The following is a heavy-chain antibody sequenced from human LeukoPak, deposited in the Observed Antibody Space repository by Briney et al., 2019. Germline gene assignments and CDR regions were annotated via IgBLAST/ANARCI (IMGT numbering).Heavy chain of an antibody. J-gene: IGHJ3*02. D-gene: IGHD1-26*01. CDR1: GFTFSSYS. CDR3: AKGDSGSYKSDAFDI. CDR2: ISTSSSYI. V-gene: IGHV3-21*04. Sequence: GGSLRLSCAASGFTFSSYSMNWVRQAPGKGLEWVSSISTSSSYIDYADSVKGRFTISRDNAKKSLHLQMNSLRAEDTALYYCAKGDSGSYKSDAFDIWGQGTMVTVSS.